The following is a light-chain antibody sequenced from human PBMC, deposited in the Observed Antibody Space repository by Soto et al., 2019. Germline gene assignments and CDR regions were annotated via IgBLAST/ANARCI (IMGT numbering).Light chain of an antibody. CDR3: QQYGSSPLFT. CDR1: QSVSSSY. V-gene: IGKV3-20*01. J-gene: IGKJ3*01. CDR2: DTS. Sequence: EIVLTQSPGTLSLSPGERATLSCRASQSVSSSYLAWYQQKPGQAPRLLIYDTSSRATGIPDRFSGSGSGTDFALTISRLEPEDYAVYYCQQYGSSPLFTFGPGTEVDSK.